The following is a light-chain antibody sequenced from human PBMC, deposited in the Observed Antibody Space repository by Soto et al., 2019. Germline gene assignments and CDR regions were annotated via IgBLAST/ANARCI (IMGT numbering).Light chain of an antibody. CDR2: WAS. CDR3: QQYYSTPRT. CDR1: QSVLSTSNSKNS. J-gene: IGKJ1*01. Sequence: DIVMTQSPDSLAVSLGGRATINCKSSQSVLSTSNSKNSLAWYQQKPGQPPKLLIYWASTRESGVPDRFSGSGSGTDFTLTISSLQAEDVAVYYCQQYYSTPRTFGQWTKVEIK. V-gene: IGKV4-1*01.